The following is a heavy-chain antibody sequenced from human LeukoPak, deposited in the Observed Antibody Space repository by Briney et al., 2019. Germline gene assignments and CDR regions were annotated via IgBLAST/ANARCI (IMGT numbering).Heavy chain of an antibody. D-gene: IGHD3-16*02. J-gene: IGHJ4*02. CDR2: INTDGSTT. Sequence: GGSLRLSCAASGFTFINYGMHWVRQAPGEGLVWISGINTDGSTTHYGDSVKGRFTISRDNARNTLYLLMSSLRAEDSAIYYCVRYRPAPAWGQGTLVTVAS. V-gene: IGHV3-74*01. CDR3: VRYRPAPA. CDR1: GFTFINYG.